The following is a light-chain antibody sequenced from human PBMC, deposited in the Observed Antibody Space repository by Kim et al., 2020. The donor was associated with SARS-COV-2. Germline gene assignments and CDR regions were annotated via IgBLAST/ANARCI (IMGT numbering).Light chain of an antibody. CDR1: QSVSSN. Sequence: SPGERVTLSCRASQSVSSNVAWYQQKPGQNPRLLIYGASTRAIGIPARFSGSGSGTEFTLTISSLQSGDFAVYYCQQYDDWPPVTFGQGTRVEIK. CDR2: GAS. J-gene: IGKJ5*01. V-gene: IGKV3-15*01. CDR3: QQYDDWPPVT.